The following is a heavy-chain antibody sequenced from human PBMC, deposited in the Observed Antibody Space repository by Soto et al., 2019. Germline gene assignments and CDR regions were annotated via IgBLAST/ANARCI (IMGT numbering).Heavy chain of an antibody. Sequence: PSETLSLTCTVSGGSISNYYWSWIRQSPGKGLEWIGYVYYSGTTNYNPSLKSRVAISVDTSKNQISLKLSSVTAADTAVYYCARSTELNYDDYGGYEKSPQYYFDYWGQGTLVTVSS. J-gene: IGHJ4*02. D-gene: IGHD4-17*01. CDR1: GGSISNYY. CDR2: VYYSGTT. CDR3: ARSTELNYDDYGGYEKSPQYYFDY. V-gene: IGHV4-59*12.